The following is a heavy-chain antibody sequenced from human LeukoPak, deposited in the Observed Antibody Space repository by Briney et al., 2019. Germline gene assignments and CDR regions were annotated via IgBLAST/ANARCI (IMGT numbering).Heavy chain of an antibody. CDR3: ARARIRIWFGELYWFDP. D-gene: IGHD3-10*01. V-gene: IGHV4-34*01. Sequence: SDTLSLTCAVYGGSFRGYYWNWLRQPPGKWLEWIGEINHSGSTNYNPSIKSRVTISVETSKNQFSLKLSSVTAADTAVYYCARARIRIWFGELYWFDPWGQGTLVTVSS. J-gene: IGHJ5*02. CDR2: INHSGST. CDR1: GGSFRGYY.